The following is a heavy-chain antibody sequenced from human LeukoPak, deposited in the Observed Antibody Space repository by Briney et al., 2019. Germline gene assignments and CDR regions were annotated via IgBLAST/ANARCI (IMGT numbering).Heavy chain of an antibody. D-gene: IGHD6-13*01. Sequence: GGSLRLSCAASGFTFSSYAMHWVRQAPGKGLEYVSAISSNGGSTYCANSVKGRFTISRDNSKNTLYLQMGSLRAEDTALYYCARGSGSSWYFYFDYWGQGTLVTVSS. CDR3: ARGSGSSWYFYFDY. CDR2: ISSNGGST. J-gene: IGHJ4*02. CDR1: GFTFSSYA. V-gene: IGHV3-64*01.